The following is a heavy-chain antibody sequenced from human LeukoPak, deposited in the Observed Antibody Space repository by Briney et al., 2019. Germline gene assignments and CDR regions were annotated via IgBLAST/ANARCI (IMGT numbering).Heavy chain of an antibody. CDR2: ITGSGGST. Sequence: GGSLRLSCVASGFTFSTYGMSWVRQAPGKGLEWVSAITGSGGSTYYADSVKGRFTISRDNSKNTLYLQMNSLRAEDTALYYCAKGTSSWHEFDSWGQGTLVTVSS. J-gene: IGHJ4*02. CDR3: AKGTSSWHEFDS. CDR1: GFTFSTYG. V-gene: IGHV3-23*01. D-gene: IGHD6-13*01.